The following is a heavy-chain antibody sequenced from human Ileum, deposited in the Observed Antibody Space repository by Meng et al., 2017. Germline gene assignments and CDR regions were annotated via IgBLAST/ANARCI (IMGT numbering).Heavy chain of an antibody. V-gene: IGHV4-4*02. CDR1: GGPISSSNW. CDR3: ARVVGGPASMSGWFDP. CDR2: IYHSGSP. J-gene: IGHJ5*01. Sequence: VHVQEAASGPVKPSGILSLICRGSGGPISSSNWWTWVRQAPGKGLEWIGEIYHSGSPNYNPSLKSRVTISVDKPQNQFSLKLNSVTAADTAVYYCARVVGGPASMSGWFDPWGQGTLVTVSS. D-gene: IGHD2-2*01.